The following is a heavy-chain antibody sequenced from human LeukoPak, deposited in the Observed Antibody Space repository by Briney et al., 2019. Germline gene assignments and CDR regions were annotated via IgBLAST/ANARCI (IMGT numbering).Heavy chain of an antibody. J-gene: IGHJ4*02. Sequence: ASVKVSCKASGYTFTSYGISWVRQAPGQGLEWMGWISAYNGNTNYAQKLQGRVTMTTGTSTSTAYMELRSLRSDDTAVYYCAREGTTYDSSGYYYPLRYFDYWGQGTLVTVSS. D-gene: IGHD3-22*01. CDR2: ISAYNGNT. CDR3: AREGTTYDSSGYYYPLRYFDY. CDR1: GYTFTSYG. V-gene: IGHV1-18*01.